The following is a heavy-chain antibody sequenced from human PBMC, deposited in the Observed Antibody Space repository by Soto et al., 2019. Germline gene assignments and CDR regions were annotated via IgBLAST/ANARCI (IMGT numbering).Heavy chain of an antibody. V-gene: IGHV4-34*01. CDR3: ARVERGTATTVVDAFDI. D-gene: IGHD1-1*01. J-gene: IGHJ3*02. CDR2: MSHSGGT. Sequence: QEQLQQWGAGLLKPSETLSLTCAVYGGFVSSGNYYWSWIRQPPGKGLEWIGEMSHSGGTHFNPSLKSRATISVDPSKNQFSLKMSSVTAADTALYYCARVERGTATTVVDAFDIWGPGTMVTVSS. CDR1: GGFVSSGNYY.